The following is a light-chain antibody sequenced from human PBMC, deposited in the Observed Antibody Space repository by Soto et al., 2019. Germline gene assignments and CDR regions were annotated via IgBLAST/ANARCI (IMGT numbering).Light chain of an antibody. CDR2: GAS. J-gene: IGKJ2*01. CDR1: QSVSGSS. CDR3: HQYGSFPHT. V-gene: IGKV3-20*01. Sequence: EIVLTQSPGTLSLSPGERATLSCRASQSVSGSSLAWYQLKPGQAPRLLISGASSRATGVPDRFSGSESGTDFTFIISRLEPEDFRMYYCHQYGSFPHTFGQGTELETK.